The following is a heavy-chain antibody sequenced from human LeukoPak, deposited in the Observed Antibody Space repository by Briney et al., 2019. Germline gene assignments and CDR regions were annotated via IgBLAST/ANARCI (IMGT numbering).Heavy chain of an antibody. V-gene: IGHV3-30-3*01. CDR1: GFTFSSYA. Sequence: GGSLRLSCAPSGFTFSSYAMHWVRQAPGKGLEWVAVISYAGSNKFYADSVRGRVTISRDNSRSMVWLQMNSLTAEDTAVYYCAKERELLRDYWGQGTLVTVSS. CDR3: AKERELLRDY. CDR2: ISYAGSNK. J-gene: IGHJ4*02. D-gene: IGHD1-26*01.